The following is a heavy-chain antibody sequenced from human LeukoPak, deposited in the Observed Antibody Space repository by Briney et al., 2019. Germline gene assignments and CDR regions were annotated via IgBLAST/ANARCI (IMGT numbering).Heavy chain of an antibody. J-gene: IGHJ3*02. CDR2: IKQDGSEK. Sequence: GGSLRLSCVASGFTFSSHMMTWVRRAPGKGLEWVANIKQDGSEKYYVDSVKGRFTISRDNAKNSLYLQMNSLRAEDTAVYYCATHCGGDCYDDAFDIWGQGTMVTVSS. CDR1: GFTFSSHM. CDR3: ATHCGGDCYDDAFDI. V-gene: IGHV3-7*01. D-gene: IGHD2-21*02.